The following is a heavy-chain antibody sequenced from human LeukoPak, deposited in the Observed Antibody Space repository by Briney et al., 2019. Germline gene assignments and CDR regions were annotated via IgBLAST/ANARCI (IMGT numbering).Heavy chain of an antibody. J-gene: IGHJ4*02. D-gene: IGHD2-15*01. CDR1: GGTFSRYA. CDR3: ASPWEEGYCSGGSCYSFDY. Sequence: VKVSCKGSGGTFSRYAISRVRQAPGQGLGWVGGIIPIFCTANYAQKFQGRGTITADESTSTAYMELSSLRSEDTAVYYCASPWEEGYCSGGSCYSFDYWGQGTLVTVSS. V-gene: IGHV1-69*01. CDR2: IIPIFCTA.